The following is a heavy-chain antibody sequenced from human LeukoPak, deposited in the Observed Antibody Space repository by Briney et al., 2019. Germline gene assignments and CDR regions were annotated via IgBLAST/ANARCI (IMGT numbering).Heavy chain of an antibody. D-gene: IGHD6-13*01. CDR3: VRVRRRSCYDY. V-gene: IGHV3-74*03. Sequence: GSRSPSSATSGFTFSTFWTHWVGQAPGKGLVWVSRISNNGSTKTYADSVKGRLTISRDNANNTLYLQMNSLRVEDTAVYYCVRVRRRSCYDYW. CDR1: GFTFSTFW. J-gene: IGHJ4*01. CDR2: ISNNGSTK.